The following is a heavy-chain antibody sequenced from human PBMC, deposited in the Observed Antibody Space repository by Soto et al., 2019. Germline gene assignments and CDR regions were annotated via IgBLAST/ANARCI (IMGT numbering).Heavy chain of an antibody. CDR2: IWYDGSKK. V-gene: IGHV3-33*01. CDR3: ARDAGWLVRGGFDY. Sequence: QVRLVESGGGVVQPGRSLRLSCAASGFTFDSFGMHWVRQAPGKGLEWVALIWYDGSKKYYADSVKGRFTISRNNYKNTIYQEMDSLRGEDTAVYYWARDAGWLVRGGFDYWGQGTLVTVSS. J-gene: IGHJ4*02. D-gene: IGHD6-19*01. CDR1: GFTFDSFG.